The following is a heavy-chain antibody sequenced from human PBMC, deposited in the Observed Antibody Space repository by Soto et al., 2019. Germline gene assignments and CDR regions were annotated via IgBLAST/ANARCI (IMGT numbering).Heavy chain of an antibody. V-gene: IGHV3-30-3*01. CDR1: GFTFSSYA. CDR3: ARTSRYYDSSGPTHY. D-gene: IGHD3-22*01. Sequence: GGSLRLSCAASGFTFSSYAMHWVRQAPGKWLEWVAVISYDGSNKYYADSVKGRFTISRDNSKNTLYLQMNSLRAEDTAVYYCARTSRYYDSSGPTHYWGQGXLVTVS. J-gene: IGHJ4*02. CDR2: ISYDGSNK.